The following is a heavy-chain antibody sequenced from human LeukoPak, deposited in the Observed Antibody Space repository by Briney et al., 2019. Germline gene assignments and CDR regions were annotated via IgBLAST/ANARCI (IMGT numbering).Heavy chain of an antibody. Sequence: SETLSLTCAVSGGSISSGGYSWSWIRQPPGKGLEWIGYIYHSGSTYYNPSLKSRVTISVDTPKNQFSLKLSSVTAADTAVYYCARGRGYFDYWGQGTLVTVSS. D-gene: IGHD3-16*01. CDR2: IYHSGST. V-gene: IGHV4-30-2*01. CDR3: ARGRGYFDY. J-gene: IGHJ4*02. CDR1: GGSISSGGYS.